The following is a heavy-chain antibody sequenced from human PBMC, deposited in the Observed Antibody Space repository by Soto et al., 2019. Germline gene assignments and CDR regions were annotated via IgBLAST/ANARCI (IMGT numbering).Heavy chain of an antibody. Sequence: QVQLVQSGAEVKKPGSSVKVSCKASGDTFSNSAINWVRQAPGQGLEWMGGIIPIYGAGNSAQKFQGRVTITADDSSRTVYMELTNLRPEETAIYYCARARAVTTRAFDNWGQGTLVTVSS. CDR2: IIPIYGAG. CDR1: GDTFSNSA. CDR3: ARARAVTTRAFDN. V-gene: IGHV1-69*01. J-gene: IGHJ4*02. D-gene: IGHD4-17*01.